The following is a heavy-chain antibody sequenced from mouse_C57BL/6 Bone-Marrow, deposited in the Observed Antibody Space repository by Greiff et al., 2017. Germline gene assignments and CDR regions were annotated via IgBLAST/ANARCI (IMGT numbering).Heavy chain of an antibody. D-gene: IGHD2-3*01. Sequence: EVKLLESGGGLVQPKGSLKLSCAASGFSFNTYAMNWVRQAPGKGLEWVARIRSKSNNYATYYADSVKDRFTISRDDSESMLYLQMNNLKTEDTAMYYCVRHDGYYDDDYWGQGTTLTVSS. V-gene: IGHV10-1*01. CDR2: IRSKSNNYAT. CDR1: GFSFNTYA. CDR3: VRHDGYYDDDY. J-gene: IGHJ2*01.